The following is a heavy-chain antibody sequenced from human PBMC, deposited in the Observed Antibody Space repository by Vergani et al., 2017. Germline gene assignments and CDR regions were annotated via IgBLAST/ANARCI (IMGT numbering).Heavy chain of an antibody. CDR1: GFTVSANH. CDR3: ARGVEARWSLVLFYC. V-gene: IGHV3-66*01. J-gene: IGHJ4*02. CDR2: IYSDATT. Sequence: EVQRVKSGGGLVKPGGSLRRPCAASGFTVSANHRSWVRQAPGKGLEWVSIIYSDATTHYTDSVKGRFTVSRDNSKNTLHLQMNSLSAEYTAVYYCARGVEARWSLVLFYCWGQGSLVTVSS. D-gene: IGHD2-21*02.